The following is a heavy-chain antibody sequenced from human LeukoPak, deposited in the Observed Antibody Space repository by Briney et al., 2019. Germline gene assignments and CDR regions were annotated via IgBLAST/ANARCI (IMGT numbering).Heavy chain of an antibody. CDR1: GFTFSDYY. V-gene: IGHV3-11*01. Sequence: PGGSLRLSCAASGFTFSDYYMSWIRQAPGKGLEWVSYISSSRSTIYYADSVKGRFTISRDNAKNSLYLQMNSLRAEDTAVYYCARELLGYCSGGSCPGGFDIWGQGTMVTVSS. J-gene: IGHJ3*02. CDR2: ISSSRSTI. D-gene: IGHD2-15*01. CDR3: ARELLGYCSGGSCPGGFDI.